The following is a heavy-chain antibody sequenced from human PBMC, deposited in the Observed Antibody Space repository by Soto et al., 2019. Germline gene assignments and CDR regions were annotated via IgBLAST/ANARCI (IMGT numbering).Heavy chain of an antibody. Sequence: QVQLVQSGAEVKKPGASVKVSCKASGYTFTSYDINWVRQATGQGLEWMGWMNPNSGNTGYAQKFQXRAXXXXXXSISTAXMDLXXXXSXXTAVYYXASLXXXXXYYYGMDVWGQGTTVTVSS. J-gene: IGHJ6*02. CDR2: MNPNSGNT. V-gene: IGHV1-8*01. CDR3: ASLXXXXXYYYGMDV. CDR1: GYTFTSYD.